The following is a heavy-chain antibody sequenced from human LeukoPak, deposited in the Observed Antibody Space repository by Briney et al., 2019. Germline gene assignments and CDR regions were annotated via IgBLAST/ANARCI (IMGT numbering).Heavy chain of an antibody. CDR1: GGTFSSYA. V-gene: IGHV1-69*06. CDR3: ARGRGYCSGGSCYALHYYYYYMDV. CDR2: IIPIFGTA. Sequence: SVKVSCKASGGTFSSYAISWVRQAPGQGLEWMGGIIPIFGTANYAQKFQGRVTITADKSTSTAYMELSSLRSEDTAVYYCARGRGYCSGGSCYALHYYYYYMDVWGKGTTVTVSS. D-gene: IGHD2-15*01. J-gene: IGHJ6*03.